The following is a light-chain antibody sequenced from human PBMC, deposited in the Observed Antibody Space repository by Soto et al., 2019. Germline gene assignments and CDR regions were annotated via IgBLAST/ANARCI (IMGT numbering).Light chain of an antibody. J-gene: IGKJ4*01. V-gene: IGKV3-20*01. CDR3: QQYGSSLGVT. CDR1: QSVSSSY. CDR2: GTS. Sequence: EIVLTQSPGTLSLSPGERATLSCRASQSVSSSYLAWYQQKPGQAPRVLIYGTSIRASGVPERFSGGGSGTDFTLTIRRLEPEDFAVYYCQQYGSSLGVTFGGGTKGDIK.